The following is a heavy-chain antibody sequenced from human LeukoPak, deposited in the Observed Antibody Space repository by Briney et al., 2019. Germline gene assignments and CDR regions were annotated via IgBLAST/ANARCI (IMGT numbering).Heavy chain of an antibody. V-gene: IGHV4-34*01. CDR3: TRHQTNNYGPGTPFDF. D-gene: IGHD3-10*01. CDR2: VNHTGSS. Sequence: PSETLSLTCAVYGGSLSGYYWSWIRQSPGKGLEWIGEVNHTGSSNYNPSLRSRVTISLDTSKTQFSLNLRSVTAADTAVYFCTRHQTNNYGPGTPFDFWGQGTLVSVSS. J-gene: IGHJ4*02. CDR1: GGSLSGYY.